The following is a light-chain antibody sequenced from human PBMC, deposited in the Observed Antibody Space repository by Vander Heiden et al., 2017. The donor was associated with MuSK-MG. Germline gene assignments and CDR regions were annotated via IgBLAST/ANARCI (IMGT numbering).Light chain of an antibody. V-gene: IGLV2-14*01. CDR3: SSYTNSRSLV. J-gene: IGLJ3*02. CDR1: SSDVGYYNY. Sequence: QSAPAQPASVSASPGQSITISCTGTSSDVGYYNYVPCFQQHPGKAPKLIIHDVNKRPSGVSNRFSGSKSGNTASLTIAGLQAEDEADYYCSSYTNSRSLVFGGGTKLTVL. CDR2: DVN.